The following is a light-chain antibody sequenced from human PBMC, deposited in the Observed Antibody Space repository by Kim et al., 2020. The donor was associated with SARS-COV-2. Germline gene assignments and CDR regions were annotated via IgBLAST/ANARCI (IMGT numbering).Light chain of an antibody. Sequence: QSALTQPASVSGSPGQSITFSCTGTSSDVGYYNYVSWYQQHPGKAPKLMIYEVNSRPSGVSNRFSGSKSGNTASLTISGLQAEDEADYYCTSYTTSSTYVFGTGTKVTVL. CDR1: SSDVGYYNY. CDR2: EVN. J-gene: IGLJ1*01. CDR3: TSYTTSSTYV. V-gene: IGLV2-14*01.